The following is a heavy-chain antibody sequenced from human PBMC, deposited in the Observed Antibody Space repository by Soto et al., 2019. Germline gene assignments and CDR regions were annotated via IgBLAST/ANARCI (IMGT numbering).Heavy chain of an antibody. V-gene: IGHV4-59*01. CDR3: ASRLPTYTGGGFAY. Sequence: SETLSLTCTVSGGSISSYYWTWSLQPPGKGLEWIGYIYYSGSTNYNPSLKSRVTISVDTSKNQFSLKLSSVTAADTAVYYCASRLPTYTGGGFAYWGQGALVTVSS. D-gene: IGHD3-16*01. J-gene: IGHJ4*02. CDR2: IYYSGST. CDR1: GGSISSYY.